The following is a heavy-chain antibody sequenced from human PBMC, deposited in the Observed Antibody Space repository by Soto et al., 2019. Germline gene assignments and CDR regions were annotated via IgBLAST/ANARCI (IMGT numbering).Heavy chain of an antibody. V-gene: IGHV4-31*03. CDR2: IHYSGNT. CDR3: ARDYHNGYDRGVDY. J-gene: IGHJ4*02. Sequence: QVQLQESGPGLVKPSQTLSLTCTVSGGSISTGGSDGYYWSWLRQLPGKGLEWIGYIHYSGNTYYNPSLKSRATISVDTSKYKFSLRLNSVTAADTAVYYCARDYHNGYDRGVDYWGPGILVTVSA. D-gene: IGHD5-12*01. CDR1: GGSISTGGSDGYY.